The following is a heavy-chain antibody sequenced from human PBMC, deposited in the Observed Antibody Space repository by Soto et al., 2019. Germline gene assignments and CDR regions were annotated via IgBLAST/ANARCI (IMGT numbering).Heavy chain of an antibody. D-gene: IGHD3-10*01. CDR2: IYYSGST. CDR3: ARTGYTLWYGSGSYYNNWFDP. V-gene: IGHV4-28*01. J-gene: IGHJ5*02. CDR1: GYSISSSNW. Sequence: QVQLQESGPGLVKPSDTLSLTCAVSGYSISSSNWWGWIRQPPGKGLEWIGYIYYSGSTYYNPSLKSRVTMSVDTSKNQFSLNLSSVTAVDTAVYYCARTGYTLWYGSGSYYNNWFDPWGQGTLVTVSS.